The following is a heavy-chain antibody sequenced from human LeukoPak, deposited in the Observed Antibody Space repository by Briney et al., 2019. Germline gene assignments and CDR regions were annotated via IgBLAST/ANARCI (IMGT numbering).Heavy chain of an antibody. CDR3: ARYCSSTSCYSDY. CDR2: INPISGGT. D-gene: IGHD2-2*01. CDR1: GYTFTDHY. Sequence: ASVKVSCKALGYTFTDHYFHWLRQAPGQGLEYMGRINPISGGTVYAQKFQGRVTMTRDTSITTAYMELTRLTSDDTAVYYCARYCSSTSCYSDYWGQGTLVTVSS. V-gene: IGHV1-2*06. J-gene: IGHJ4*02.